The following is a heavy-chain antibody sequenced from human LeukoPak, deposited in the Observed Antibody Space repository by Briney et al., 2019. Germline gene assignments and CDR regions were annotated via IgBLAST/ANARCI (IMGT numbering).Heavy chain of an antibody. V-gene: IGHV3-23*01. J-gene: IGHJ4*02. D-gene: IGHD1-26*01. Sequence: GGSLRLSCAVSGLTFSSSWMDWVRQAPGKGLEWISGISGSGASTYYADSVKGRFTASRDDSRNTLYLQMNSLRGDDAAVYYCAKDVGKWESLHFFDYWGQGTLVTVSS. CDR1: GLTFSSSW. CDR2: ISGSGAST. CDR3: AKDVGKWESLHFFDY.